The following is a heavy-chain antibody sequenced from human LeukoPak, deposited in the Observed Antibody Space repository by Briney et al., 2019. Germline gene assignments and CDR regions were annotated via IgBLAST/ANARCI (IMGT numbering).Heavy chain of an antibody. CDR3: AAETNGRHYDY. Sequence: KPGGSLRLSCTASGLTFSTSGFNWVRHAPGKGLEWVASIGPTGSDRYHADSIKGRFTISRDNANNFLYLQMNSLRAEDTAVYYCAAETNGRHYDYWGQGTLLTVSS. J-gene: IGHJ4*02. D-gene: IGHD1-14*01. V-gene: IGHV3-21*06. CDR2: IGPTGSDR. CDR1: GLTFSTSG.